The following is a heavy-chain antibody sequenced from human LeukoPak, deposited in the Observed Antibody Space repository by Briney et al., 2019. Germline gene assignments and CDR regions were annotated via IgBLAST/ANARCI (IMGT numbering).Heavy chain of an antibody. D-gene: IGHD2-8*01. CDR2: VNPKSGNT. CDR3: ARGLPLGYCTYGVCYPPKHLDF. J-gene: IGHJ4*02. Sequence: GASVKVSCNTSGYSFTSYDINWVRQAPGQGLEWMGWVNPKSGNTGYKQKFQARVTITRDTSISAAYMELSSLTSDDTAVYFCARGLPLGYCTYGVCYPPKHLDFWGQGTLVTVSS. V-gene: IGHV1-8*03. CDR1: GYSFTSYD.